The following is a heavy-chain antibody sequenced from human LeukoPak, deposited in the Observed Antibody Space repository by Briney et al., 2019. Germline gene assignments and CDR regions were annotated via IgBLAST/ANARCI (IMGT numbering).Heavy chain of an antibody. V-gene: IGHV3-30*18. J-gene: IGHJ5*02. CDR2: ISYDGSNK. CDR1: GFTFSSYG. D-gene: IGHD3-10*01. CDR3: AKDSIGYYYGSGSYDL. Sequence: GGSLRLSCAASGFTFSSYGMHWVRQAPGKGLEWVAVISYDGSNKYYADSVKGRFTISRDNSKNTLYLQMNSLRAEDTAVYYCAKDSIGYYYGSGSYDLWGQGTLVTVSS.